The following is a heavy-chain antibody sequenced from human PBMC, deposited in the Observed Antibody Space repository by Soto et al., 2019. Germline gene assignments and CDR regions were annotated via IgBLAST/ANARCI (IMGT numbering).Heavy chain of an antibody. CDR1: GGSFSGYY. J-gene: IGHJ4*02. D-gene: IGHD5-12*01. V-gene: IGHV4-34*01. CDR2: INHSGST. Sequence: SETLSLTCAVYGGSFSGYYWSWIRQPPGKGLEWIGEINHSGSTNYNPSLKSRVTISVDTSKNQFSLKLSSVTAADTAVYYCARGPGWLRLGYFDYWGQGTLVTVSS. CDR3: ARGPGWLRLGYFDY.